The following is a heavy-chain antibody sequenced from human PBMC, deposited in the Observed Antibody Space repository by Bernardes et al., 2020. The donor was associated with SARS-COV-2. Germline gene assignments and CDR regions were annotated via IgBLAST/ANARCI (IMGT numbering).Heavy chain of an antibody. J-gene: IGHJ6*02. Sequence: ASVKVSCKVSGYTLTELSMHWVRQAPGKGLEWMGGFDPEDGETIYAQKIQGRVTMTEDTSTDTAYMELSSLRSEDTAVYYCATDASSKYQLLYRGGMDVGGQGTTVTVSS. CDR1: GYTLTELS. D-gene: IGHD2-2*02. CDR3: ATDASSKYQLLYRGGMDV. CDR2: FDPEDGET. V-gene: IGHV1-24*01.